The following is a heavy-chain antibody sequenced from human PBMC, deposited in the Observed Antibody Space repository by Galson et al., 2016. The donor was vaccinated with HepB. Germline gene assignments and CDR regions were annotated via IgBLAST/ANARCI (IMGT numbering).Heavy chain of an antibody. CDR2: ISGSGDAT. Sequence: SLRLSCAASDFAFDNYAMSWVRQAPGKGLEWVSGISGSGDATYYAGSVKGRFTISRDNSKNTLYLQLNTLRPEDTAVYYCAKDVGYSGSARPWYFDLWGRGTLVTVSS. CDR3: AKDVGYSGSARPWYFDL. CDR1: DFAFDNYA. D-gene: IGHD1-26*01. V-gene: IGHV3-23*01. J-gene: IGHJ2*01.